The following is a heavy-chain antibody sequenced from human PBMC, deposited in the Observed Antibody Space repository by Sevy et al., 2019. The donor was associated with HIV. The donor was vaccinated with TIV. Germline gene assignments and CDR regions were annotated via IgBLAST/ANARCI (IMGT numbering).Heavy chain of an antibody. D-gene: IGHD5-18*01. V-gene: IGHV3-21*05. Sequence: GGSLRLSCAASRFIFGSYSMNWVRQAPGKGLEWVSYIDTRTGDIYYSDSVKGRFTTSSDNAKNTLYLQMISLTAEDTAVYFCVRGLRVQVWSYFEYWGHGSLVTVSS. CDR3: VRGLRVQVWSYFEY. CDR1: RFIFGSYS. J-gene: IGHJ4*01. CDR2: IDTRTGDI.